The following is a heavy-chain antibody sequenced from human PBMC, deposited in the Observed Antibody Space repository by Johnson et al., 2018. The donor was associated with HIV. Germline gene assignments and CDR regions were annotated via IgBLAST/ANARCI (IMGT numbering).Heavy chain of an antibody. J-gene: IGHJ3*02. CDR2: ISWDGGST. V-gene: IGHV3-43*01. CDR3: ARVTYYYDSSGNSRGGAFDI. CDR1: GFTVSSNY. D-gene: IGHD3-22*01. Sequence: VQLVESGGGVVQPGGSLRLSCAASGFTVSSNYMSWVRQAPGKGLEWVSLISWDGGSTYYADSVKGRFTISRDNSKNSLYLQMNSLRAEDTALYYCARVTYYYDSSGNSRGGAFDIWGQGTMVTVSS.